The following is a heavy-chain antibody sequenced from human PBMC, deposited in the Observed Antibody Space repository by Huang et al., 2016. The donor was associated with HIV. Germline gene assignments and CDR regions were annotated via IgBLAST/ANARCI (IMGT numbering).Heavy chain of an antibody. CDR3: ARGHDFYYDRSGYSFDY. CDR1: GDSVSANSVT. D-gene: IGHD3-22*01. J-gene: IGHJ4*02. Sequence: QVQLQQSGPGLLKPSQTLSLTCAISGDSVSANSVTWNWIRQSPSRGLEWLGRTFYRSKWYNEYAESVKGRIIIDTDTSKNDFSLQLKSVVPEDTAVYFCARGHDFYYDRSGYSFDYWGQGSLVTVSS. V-gene: IGHV6-1*01. CDR2: TFYRSKWYN.